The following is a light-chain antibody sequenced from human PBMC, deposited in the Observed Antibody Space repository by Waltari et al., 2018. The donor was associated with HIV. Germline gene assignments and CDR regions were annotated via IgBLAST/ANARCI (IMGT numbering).Light chain of an antibody. CDR1: QSVRSN. J-gene: IGKJ2*01. V-gene: IGKV3-15*01. Sequence: EIVMSPSPATLSVSPGERATLPCRASQSVRSNLAWYQQKPGQAPRLLIYGASTRATGIPLRFSGSGSGTDFSLTISSLQSEDFAIYYCQQYNNWPPYTFGQGTKLEIK. CDR3: QQYNNWPPYT. CDR2: GAS.